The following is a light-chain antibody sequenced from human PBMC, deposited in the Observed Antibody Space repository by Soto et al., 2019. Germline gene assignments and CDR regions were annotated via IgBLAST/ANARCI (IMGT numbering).Light chain of an antibody. J-gene: IGKJ1*01. CDR2: AAX. CDR1: QSISPY. V-gene: IGKV1-39*01. Sequence: VHMTQSPSSLPASLGDRVTVTXRASQSISPYLNWYQQNSAXXTKLXXXAAXSLGSGVALRFIGSGSGRDFTLNISSMQPESFATYYCQQSFSSLGWTVGQGTKVDIK. CDR3: QQSFSSLGWT.